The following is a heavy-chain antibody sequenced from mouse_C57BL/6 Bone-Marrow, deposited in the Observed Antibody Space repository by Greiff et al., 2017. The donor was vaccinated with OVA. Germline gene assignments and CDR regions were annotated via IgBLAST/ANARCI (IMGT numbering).Heavy chain of an antibody. CDR3: ERGVYYYGY. CDR2: ISYDGSN. D-gene: IGHD1-1*01. CDR1: GYSIPSGYY. J-gene: IGHJ2*01. Sequence: EVKLMESGPGLVKPSQSLSLTYSVTGYSIPSGYYWNWIRQFPGNKLECMGYISYDGSNNYNPSLKNRISITRDPSKNQFFLKLNSVTTEDTATYYCERGVYYYGYWGQGTTLTVSS. V-gene: IGHV3-6*01.